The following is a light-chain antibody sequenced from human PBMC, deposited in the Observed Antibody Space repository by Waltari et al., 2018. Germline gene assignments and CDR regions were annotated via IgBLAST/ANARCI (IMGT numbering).Light chain of an antibody. V-gene: IGLV2-14*03. Sequence: QSALTQPASVSGSPGQPITISCTGTSSDFGGYNLVSGDQQYPSKPPKLMIYDVNFRPSGVSNRFSGSKSGNTASLTISGLQAEDEADYYCSSYRSSSPYVFGTGTKVTVL. CDR1: SSDFGGYNL. CDR3: SSYRSSSPYV. CDR2: DVN. J-gene: IGLJ1*01.